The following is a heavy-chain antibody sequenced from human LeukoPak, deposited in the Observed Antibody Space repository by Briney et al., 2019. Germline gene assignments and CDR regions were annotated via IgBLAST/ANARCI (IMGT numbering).Heavy chain of an antibody. CDR3: ARDPRRRSDYYELQWFDP. D-gene: IGHD3-22*01. V-gene: IGHV1-69*05. J-gene: IGHJ5*02. Sequence: ASVKVSCKASGGTFSSYAISWVRQAPGQGLEWMGRIIPIFGTANYAQKFQGRVTITTDESTSTAYMELSSLRSEDTAVYYRARDPRRRSDYYELQWFDPWGQGTLVTVSS. CDR1: GGTFSSYA. CDR2: IIPIFGTA.